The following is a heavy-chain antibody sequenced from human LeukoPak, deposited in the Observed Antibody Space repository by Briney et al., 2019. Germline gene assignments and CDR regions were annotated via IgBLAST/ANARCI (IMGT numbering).Heavy chain of an antibody. D-gene: IGHD6-13*01. J-gene: IGHJ4*02. CDR3: AKDRWRDSSSWSFDC. Sequence: GGSLRLSCAASGLTFSSYAMSWVRQAPGKGLEWVSAISGSGGSTYYADSVKGRFTISRDNSKNTLYLQMNSLRAEDTAVYYCAKDRWRDSSSWSFDCWGQGTLVTVSS. CDR2: ISGSGGST. V-gene: IGHV3-23*01. CDR1: GLTFSSYA.